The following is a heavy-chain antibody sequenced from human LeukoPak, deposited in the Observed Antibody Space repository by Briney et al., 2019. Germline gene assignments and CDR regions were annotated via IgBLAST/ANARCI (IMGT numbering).Heavy chain of an antibody. J-gene: IGHJ3*02. D-gene: IGHD2-21*02. CDR1: GFTFSTYV. Sequence: GGSLRLSCAASGFTFSTYVMSWVRQAPGKGLEWVSAISGSGGSTYYADSVKGRFTISRDNAKNSLYLQMNSLRAEDTAVYYCARDLLYCGGDCYSRSFAFDIWGQGTMVTVSS. CDR2: ISGSGGST. V-gene: IGHV3-23*01. CDR3: ARDLLYCGGDCYSRSFAFDI.